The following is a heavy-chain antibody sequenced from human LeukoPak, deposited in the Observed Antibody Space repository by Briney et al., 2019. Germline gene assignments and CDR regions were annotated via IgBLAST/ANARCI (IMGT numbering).Heavy chain of an antibody. D-gene: IGHD5-12*01. V-gene: IGHV3-48*03. J-gene: IGHJ3*02. CDR1: GFTFSSYE. CDR2: MSFSGSTI. Sequence: GGSLRLSCVAPGFTFSSYEMNWVRQAPGRGLEWVSYMSFSGSTIYYADSVKGRFTISRDNAKNSLYLQMNSLRAEDTAVYYCARGYSSYYPDAFDIWGQGTMVTVSS. CDR3: ARGYSSYYPDAFDI.